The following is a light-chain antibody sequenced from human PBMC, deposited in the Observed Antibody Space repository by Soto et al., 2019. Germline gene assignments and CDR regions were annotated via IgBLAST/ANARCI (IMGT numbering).Light chain of an antibody. Sequence: DIQMTQSPSSVSASVGDRVTITCRASQAISTWLAWYQQKPGKAPKLLIYAASSLQRGVPSRFRGSGSGTDFTLPIAGLQPEDSATYYCQQTVSVPRTFGLGTKVELQ. CDR3: QQTVSVPRT. V-gene: IGKV1-12*01. CDR2: AAS. J-gene: IGKJ1*01. CDR1: QAISTW.